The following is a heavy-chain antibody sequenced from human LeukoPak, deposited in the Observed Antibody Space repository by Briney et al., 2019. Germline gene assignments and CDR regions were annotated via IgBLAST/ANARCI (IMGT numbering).Heavy chain of an antibody. CDR3: ASNYDSSGYYYRT. Sequence: SETLSLTCAVSGYSISSGYYWGWIRQPPGKGLEWIGSIYHSGSTYYNPSLKSRVTISVDTSKNQFSLKLSSVTAADTAVYYCASNYDSSGYYYRTWGQGTLVTVSS. CDR1: GYSISSGYY. D-gene: IGHD3-22*01. J-gene: IGHJ5*02. CDR2: IYHSGST. V-gene: IGHV4-38-2*01.